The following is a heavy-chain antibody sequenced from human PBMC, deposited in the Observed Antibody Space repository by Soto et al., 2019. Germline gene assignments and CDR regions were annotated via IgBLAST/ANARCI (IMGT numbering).Heavy chain of an antibody. CDR2: IYGGGTT. D-gene: IGHD6-19*01. J-gene: IGHJ4*02. V-gene: IGHV3-53*01. Sequence: EVPLVESGGGLIQPGGSLRLSCAASGFSVSSKYMTWVRQAPGKGLEWVSVIYGGGTTYYADSVKGRFTISRDNSKNPLYLQMNSLRAEDTAVYYCVQTTGWPGFDFWGQGTLVIVSS. CDR1: GFSVSSKY. CDR3: VQTTGWPGFDF.